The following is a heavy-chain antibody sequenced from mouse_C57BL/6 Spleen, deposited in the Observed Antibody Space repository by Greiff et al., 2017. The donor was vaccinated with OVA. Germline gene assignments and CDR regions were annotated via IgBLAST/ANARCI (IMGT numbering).Heavy chain of an antibody. Sequence: QVQLQQSGPELVKPGASVKISCKASGYAFSSSWMNWVKQRPGKGLEWIGRIYPGDGDTNYNGKFKGKATLTADKSSSTAYMQLSSLTSEDSAVYFCARADYINGDAMDYWGQGTSVTVSS. CDR1: GYAFSSSW. CDR3: ARADYINGDAMDY. J-gene: IGHJ4*01. D-gene: IGHD2-12*01. V-gene: IGHV1-82*01. CDR2: IYPGDGDT.